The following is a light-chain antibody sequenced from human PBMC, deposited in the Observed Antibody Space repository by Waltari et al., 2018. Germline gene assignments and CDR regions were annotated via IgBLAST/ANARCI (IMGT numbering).Light chain of an antibody. V-gene: IGLV1-40*01. CDR2: ANN. CDR1: SSNIRAGNH. CDR3: QSYDSSLRGSV. J-gene: IGLJ2*01. Sequence: QSVLTQPPSVSGAPGQRVTIPCTGSSSNIRAGNHFPWYQQLPGTAPKVLIYANNKRPSGVPDRFSGSKSGTSASLAITGLQAEDEADYYCQSYDSSLRGSVFGGGTKVTVL.